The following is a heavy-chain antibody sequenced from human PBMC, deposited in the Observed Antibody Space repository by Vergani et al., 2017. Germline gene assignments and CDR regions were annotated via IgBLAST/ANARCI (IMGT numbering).Heavy chain of an antibody. CDR1: VLTFISSA. CDR3: AKVVVPAALYYFDY. V-gene: IGHV3-23*01. Sequence: EVQLLESGGGLVQPGGSLRLSCAASVLTFISSAMSCVRQAPGKGLGFVSAISGSGCSTYYADSVKGRFTISRDNSKNALYLQMNSLRAEDTAVYYCAKVVVPAALYYFDYWGQGTLVTVSS. D-gene: IGHD2-2*01. CDR2: ISGSGCST. J-gene: IGHJ4*02.